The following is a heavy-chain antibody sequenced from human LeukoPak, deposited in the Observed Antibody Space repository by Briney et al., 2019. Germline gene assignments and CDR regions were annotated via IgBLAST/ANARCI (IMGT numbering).Heavy chain of an antibody. Sequence: ASVKVSCKVSGYTLTELSMHWVRQAPGKGLEWMGGFDPEDGETIYAQKFQGRVTMTRDTSISTAYMELSRLRSDDTAVYYCARRYYYGGGYWGQGTLVTVSS. J-gene: IGHJ4*02. D-gene: IGHD3-10*01. CDR1: GYTLTELS. V-gene: IGHV1-24*01. CDR3: ARRYYYGGGY. CDR2: FDPEDGET.